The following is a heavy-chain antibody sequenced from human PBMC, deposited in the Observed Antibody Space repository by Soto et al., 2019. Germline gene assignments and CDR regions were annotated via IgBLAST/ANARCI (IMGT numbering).Heavy chain of an antibody. CDR2: IYYSGST. Sequence: QVQLQESGPGLVKPSQTLSLTCTVSGGSISSGGYYWSLIRQHPGKGLEWIGYIYYSGSTYCNPSLKSRVAISVDTSKNQFSLKLSSVTAADTAVYYCARDRAGAAAGAPLGMDVWGQGTTVTVSS. V-gene: IGHV4-31*03. CDR1: GGSISSGGYY. CDR3: ARDRAGAAAGAPLGMDV. J-gene: IGHJ6*02. D-gene: IGHD6-13*01.